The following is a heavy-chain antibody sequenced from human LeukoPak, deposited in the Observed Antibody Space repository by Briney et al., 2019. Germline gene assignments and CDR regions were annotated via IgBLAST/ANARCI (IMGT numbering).Heavy chain of an antibody. Sequence: SETLSLTCAVYGGSFSGYYWSWIRQPAGKGLEWIGRIYTSGSTNYNPSLKSRVTMSVDTSKNQFSLKLSSVTAADTAVYYCARVRYDSSGYYYVYFDYWGQGTLVTVSS. CDR2: IYTSGST. J-gene: IGHJ4*02. CDR1: GGSFSGYY. CDR3: ARVRYDSSGYYYVYFDY. V-gene: IGHV4-59*10. D-gene: IGHD3-22*01.